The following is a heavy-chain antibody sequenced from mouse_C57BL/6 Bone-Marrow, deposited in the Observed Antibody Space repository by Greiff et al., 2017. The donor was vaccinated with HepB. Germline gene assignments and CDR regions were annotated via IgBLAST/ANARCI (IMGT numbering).Heavy chain of an antibody. D-gene: IGHD3-2*02. J-gene: IGHJ2*01. Sequence: VQLQQPGAELVRPGSSVKLSCKASGYTFTSYWMDWVKQRPGQGLEWIGNIYPSDSETHYNQKFKDKATLTVDKSSSTAYMQLSSLTSEDSAVYYCASTAQATDYFDYWGQGTTLTVSS. V-gene: IGHV1-61*01. CDR1: GYTFTSYW. CDR3: ASTAQATDYFDY. CDR2: IYPSDSET.